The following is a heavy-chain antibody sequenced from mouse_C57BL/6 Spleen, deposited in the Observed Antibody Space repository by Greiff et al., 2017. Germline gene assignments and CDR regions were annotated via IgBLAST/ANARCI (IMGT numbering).Heavy chain of an antibody. CDR3: ARPRTGTFDD. Sequence: EVQLQQSGPVLVKPGASVKMSCKASGYTFTDYSMNWVKQSPGNSLEWIGVIIPYHGGTSYNQKFKGKATLTVDKSSSTAYMELNSLTSEYSAVYYCARPRTGTFDDWGKGNTLTVDS. CDR1: GYTFTDYS. V-gene: IGHV1-19*01. D-gene: IGHD4-1*01. CDR2: IIPYHGGT. J-gene: IGHJ2*01.